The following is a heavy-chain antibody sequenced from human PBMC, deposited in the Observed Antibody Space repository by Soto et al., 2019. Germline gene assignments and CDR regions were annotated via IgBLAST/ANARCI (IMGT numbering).Heavy chain of an antibody. D-gene: IGHD3-22*01. CDR1: GYTLTRYS. CDR2: INAGNGNT. V-gene: IGHV1-3*05. Sequence: QVQLVQSGAEEMKPGASVKVSCTASGYTLTRYSIHWVRQAPGQRLEWMGWINAGNGNTTFSQKFQGRVTITRDTSASTAYMELRGLRSEDTAVYYCAILGTYYFDNSDNYFAFWGQGTLVNVSS. CDR3: AILGTYYFDNSDNYFAF. J-gene: IGHJ4*02.